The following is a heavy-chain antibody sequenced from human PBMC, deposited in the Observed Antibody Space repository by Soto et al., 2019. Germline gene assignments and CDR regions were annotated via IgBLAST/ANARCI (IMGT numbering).Heavy chain of an antibody. J-gene: IGHJ4*02. D-gene: IGHD3-22*01. CDR1: GYTFTYRY. Sequence: SVKVSCKASGYTFTYRYLHWVRQAPGQALEWMGWITPFNGNSNYAQKFQDRVTIIRDRSMSTAYMELSSLRSEDTAMYYCARSGRGKWSLGYWGQGTLVTVSS. CDR3: ARSGRGKWSLGY. V-gene: IGHV1-45*02. CDR2: ITPFNGNS.